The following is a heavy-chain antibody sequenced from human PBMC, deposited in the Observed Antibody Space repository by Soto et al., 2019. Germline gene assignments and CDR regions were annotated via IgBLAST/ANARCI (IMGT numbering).Heavy chain of an antibody. CDR3: ASAPRNYHDSRGTHTYYYYGMEV. D-gene: IGHD3-22*01. V-gene: IGHV1-69*13. J-gene: IGHJ6*02. CDR2: IIPIFGTA. CDR1: GGTFSSYA. Sequence: SVKVSCKASGGTFSSYAISWVRQAPGQGLEWMGGIIPIFGTANYAQKFQGRVTITADESTSTAYMELSSLRSEDTAVYYCASAPRNYHDSRGTHTYYYYGMEVWGQGTTLTVSS.